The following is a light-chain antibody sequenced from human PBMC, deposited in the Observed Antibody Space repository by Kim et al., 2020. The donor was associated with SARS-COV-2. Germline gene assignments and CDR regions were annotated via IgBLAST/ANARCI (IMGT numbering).Light chain of an antibody. J-gene: IGKJ1*01. CDR1: QSVSSSY. CDR3: QQYAGSPWT. V-gene: IGKV3-20*01. CDR2: AAS. Sequence: EIVLTQSPGTLSFSPGERATLSCRASQSVSSSYLAWYQHKPGQAPRLLAYAASSRATGIPDRFSGSGSGTDFTLTISRLEPEDFAVYYCQQYAGSPWTFGQGTKVDIK.